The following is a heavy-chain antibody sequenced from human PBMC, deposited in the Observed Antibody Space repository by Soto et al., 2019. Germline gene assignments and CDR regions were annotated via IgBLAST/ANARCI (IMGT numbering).Heavy chain of an antibody. Sequence: QVQLVESGGGVVQPGRSLRLSCAASGFTFSSYAMHWVRQAPGKGLEWVAVISYDGSNKYYADSVKGRFTISRDNSKNTPYLQMNSLRAEDTAVYYCARDEGYWGQGTLVTVSS. J-gene: IGHJ4*02. V-gene: IGHV3-30-3*01. CDR2: ISYDGSNK. CDR3: ARDEGY. CDR1: GFTFSSYA.